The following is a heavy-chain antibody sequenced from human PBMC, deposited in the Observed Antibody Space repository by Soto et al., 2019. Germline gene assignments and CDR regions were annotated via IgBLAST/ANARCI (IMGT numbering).Heavy chain of an antibody. CDR3: AKDHDEDFGYDLDYFNH. CDR2: ISWEGGSI. CDR1: GFNFDDYA. V-gene: IGHV3-9*01. J-gene: IGHJ4*02. Sequence: EVQLVESGGDLVQPGRSLRLSCAASGFNFDDYAMHWVRQVPGKGLEWVSGISWEGGSIGYADSVKGRFTISRDNAKNSLYLETNSLRSEDTALYYCAKDHDEDFGYDLDYFNHWGQGTLVTVSS. D-gene: IGHD5-12*01.